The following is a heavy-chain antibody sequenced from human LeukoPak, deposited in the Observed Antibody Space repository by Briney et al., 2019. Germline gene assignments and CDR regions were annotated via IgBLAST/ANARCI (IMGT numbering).Heavy chain of an antibody. CDR2: ISPNSGGT. D-gene: IGHD6-19*01. CDR3: ARVEVAGNILIDY. CDR1: GYTFTDYY. J-gene: IGHJ4*02. V-gene: IGHV1-2*02. Sequence: ASVKVSCKASGYTFTDYYIHWVRQAPGQGLEWMGWISPNSGGTNYAQKFQGRVILTRATSIRTAYMELSGLTSDDTAVYYCARVEVAGNILIDYWGQGNLVIVSS.